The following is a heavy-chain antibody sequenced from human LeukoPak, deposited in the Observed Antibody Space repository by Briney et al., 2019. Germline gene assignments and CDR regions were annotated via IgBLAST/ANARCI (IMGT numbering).Heavy chain of an antibody. CDR2: IIPILGIA. Sequence: SVKVSCKASGGTFSSYAISWVRQAPGQGLEWMGRIIPILGIANYAQKFQGRVTITADKSTSTAYMELSSLRSEDTAVYYCASPPSRSFRGTHPEDYLDYWGQGTLVTVSS. J-gene: IGHJ4*02. V-gene: IGHV1-69*04. D-gene: IGHD3-10*01. CDR3: ASPPSRSFRGTHPEDYLDY. CDR1: GGTFSSYA.